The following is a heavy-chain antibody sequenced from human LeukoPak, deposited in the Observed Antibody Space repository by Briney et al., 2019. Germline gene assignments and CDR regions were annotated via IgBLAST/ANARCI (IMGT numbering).Heavy chain of an antibody. D-gene: IGHD6-13*01. CDR2: ISGSGGGT. J-gene: IGHJ4*02. CDR3: EKSQRSSWNYYFDH. CDR1: GFAFSSYV. V-gene: IGHV3-23*01. Sequence: PGGSLRLSCAASGFAFSSYVMSGDRQAPGKGLGWVSTISGSGGGTYYADSVKGRFTISRDDSKNTLYLQMNSLRAEDTAVYFCEKSQRSSWNYYFDHWGQGTLVTVSS.